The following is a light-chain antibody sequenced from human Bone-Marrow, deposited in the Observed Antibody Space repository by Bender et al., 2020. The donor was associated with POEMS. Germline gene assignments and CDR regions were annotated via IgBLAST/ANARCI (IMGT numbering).Light chain of an antibody. J-gene: IGLJ2*01. V-gene: IGLV2-14*03. CDR1: SSDIGAFNY. CDR2: DVS. Sequence: QSALTQPASVSGSPGQSITISCTGTSSDIGAFNYVSWYQQHPGKAPKVMIYDVSNRPSGVSDRFSGSKSGNTASLTISGLQAEDEADYYCSSYTGSSTGLFGGGTKLTVL. CDR3: SSYTGSSTGL.